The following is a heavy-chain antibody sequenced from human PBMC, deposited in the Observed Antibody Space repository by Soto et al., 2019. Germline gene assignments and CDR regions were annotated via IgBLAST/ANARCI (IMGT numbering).Heavy chain of an antibody. D-gene: IGHD1-26*01. CDR3: AREKDSGSGDI. V-gene: IGHV1-18*04. J-gene: IGHJ3*02. Sequence: APEKASCKASGYHFTRYGISWERQAPGQGLAWMGGISAYNGNTNNAQKLQGRVTMTTDTSTSTAYMELRSLRSDDTAVYYCAREKDSGSGDIWGQGTMVTVSS. CDR2: ISAYNGNT. CDR1: GYHFTRYG.